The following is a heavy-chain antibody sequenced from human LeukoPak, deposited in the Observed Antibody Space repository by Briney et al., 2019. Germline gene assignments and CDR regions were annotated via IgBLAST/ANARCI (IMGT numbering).Heavy chain of an antibody. J-gene: IGHJ4*02. CDR3: ARGRDYGNYFDY. CDR2: IHYSGST. V-gene: IGHV4-59*12. CDR1: SGSISSYN. D-gene: IGHD4-17*01. Sequence: MPSETLSLTCTVSSGSISSYNWSWIRQPPGKGLEWIGYIHYSGSTNYNPSLKSRVSISVETSKNQFSLKLSSVTAADTAVYYCARGRDYGNYFDYWGQGTLVTVSS.